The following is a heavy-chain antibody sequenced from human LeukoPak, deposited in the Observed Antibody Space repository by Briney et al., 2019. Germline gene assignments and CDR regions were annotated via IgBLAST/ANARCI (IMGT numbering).Heavy chain of an antibody. CDR2: ISGSGGST. D-gene: IGHD3-22*01. J-gene: IGHJ6*02. V-gene: IGHV3-23*01. CDR1: GFTFSSYA. CDR3: ASEGYYDSSGTLMNYYYGMDV. Sequence: GGSLRLSCAASGFTFSSYAMSWVRQAPGKGLEWVSAISGSGGSTYYADSVKGRFTISRDNSKNTLYLQMNSLRAEDTAVYYCASEGYYDSSGTLMNYYYGMDVWGQGTTVTVSS.